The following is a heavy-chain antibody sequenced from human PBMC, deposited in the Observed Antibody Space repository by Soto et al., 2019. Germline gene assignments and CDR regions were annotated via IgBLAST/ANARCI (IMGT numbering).Heavy chain of an antibody. CDR1: GYSFTANS. CDR2: INPNNGGT. J-gene: IGHJ3*02. D-gene: IGHD4-17*01. V-gene: IGHV1-2*04. CDR3: ARALDYGDYGGDAFDT. Sequence: ASVKVSCKASGYSFTANSMHWVRQAPGQGLEWMGWINPNNGGTNYAQNFQGWVTMTRDTSISTAYMELSRLKYDDTAVYYCARALDYGDYGGDAFDTWGQGTMVTVSS.